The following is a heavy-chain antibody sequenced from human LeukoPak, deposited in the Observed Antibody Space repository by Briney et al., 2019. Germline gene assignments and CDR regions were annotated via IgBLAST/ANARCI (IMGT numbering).Heavy chain of an antibody. D-gene: IGHD3-9*01. CDR3: AKEYDDILTGYSGGFDY. V-gene: IGHV3-30*18. J-gene: IGHJ4*02. CDR2: ISYDGSNK. CDR1: GFTFSSYG. Sequence: GGSLRLSCAASGFTFSSYGMHWVHQAPGKGLEWVAVISYDGSNKYYADSVKGRFTISRDNSKNTLYLQMNSLRAEDTAVYYCAKEYDDILTGYSGGFDYWGQGTLVTVSS.